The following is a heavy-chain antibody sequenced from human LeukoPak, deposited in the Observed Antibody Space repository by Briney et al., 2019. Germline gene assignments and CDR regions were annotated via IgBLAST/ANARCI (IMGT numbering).Heavy chain of an antibody. V-gene: IGHV1-3*03. D-gene: IGHD6-13*01. CDR3: AREYGVAAAFGAFDI. J-gene: IGHJ3*02. Sequence: ASVKVSCKASGYTFTSYAMHWVRQAPGQRLEWMGWINAGNGNTKYSQEFQGRVTITRDTSASTAYMELSSLRSEDMAVYYCAREYGVAAAFGAFDIWGQGTMVTVSS. CDR2: INAGNGNT. CDR1: GYTFTSYA.